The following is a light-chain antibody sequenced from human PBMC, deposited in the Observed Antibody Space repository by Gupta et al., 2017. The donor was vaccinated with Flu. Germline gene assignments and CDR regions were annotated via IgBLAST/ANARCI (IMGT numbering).Light chain of an antibody. CDR1: QSVKGA. J-gene: IGKJ4*01. CDR3: QQRADWPRT. Sequence: VLTQSPATLSLSPGERATLSCRASQSVKGALAWYQQKPGQAPRLLVYDASNRAAGIPVKFSGSGSGTDFTLTISNLEPEDFAVYYCQQRADWPRTFGGGTKVEFK. V-gene: IGKV3-11*01. CDR2: DAS.